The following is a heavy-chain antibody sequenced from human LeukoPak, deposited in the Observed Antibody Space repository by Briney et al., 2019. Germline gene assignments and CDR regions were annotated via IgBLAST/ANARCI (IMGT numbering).Heavy chain of an antibody. V-gene: IGHV3-23*01. CDR1: GFTFSSYA. D-gene: IGHD5-18*01. CDR2: ISGSGGST. CDR3: AKNAHYQGYSYGGIDY. J-gene: IGHJ4*02. Sequence: QPGGSLRLSCAASGFTFSSYAMSWVRQAPGKGLEWVSGISGSGGSTYYEDSVKGRLTISRDNSKNTLYLQMNSLRAEDTAVYYCAKNAHYQGYSYGGIDYWGQGTLVTVSS.